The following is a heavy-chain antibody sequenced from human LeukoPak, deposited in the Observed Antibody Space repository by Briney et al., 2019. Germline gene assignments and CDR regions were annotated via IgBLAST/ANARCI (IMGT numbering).Heavy chain of an antibody. CDR2: IYYSGST. V-gene: IGHV4-39*01. J-gene: IGHJ3*02. CDR3: ARMGTTAHIDDAFDI. Sequence: TSETLSLTCTVSGGSISSSSYYWGWIRQPPGKGLEWIGSIYYSGSTYYNPSLKSRVTISVDTSKNQFSLKLSSVTAADTAVYYCARMGTTAHIDDAFDIWGQGTMVTVSS. CDR1: GGSISSSSYY. D-gene: IGHD4-17*01.